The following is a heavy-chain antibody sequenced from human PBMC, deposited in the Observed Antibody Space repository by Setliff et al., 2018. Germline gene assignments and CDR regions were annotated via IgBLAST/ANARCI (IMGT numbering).Heavy chain of an antibody. CDR1: GYTFTSYD. Sequence: SVKVSCKASGYTFTSYDINWVRQAPGQGLEWMGRIIPIFGTANYAQKFQGRVTITADESTSTAYMEMSSLRSEDTAVYYCARDREYCSRTSCYIDYWGQGALVTVSS. J-gene: IGHJ4*02. CDR3: ARDREYCSRTSCYIDY. V-gene: IGHV1-69*13. D-gene: IGHD2-2*02. CDR2: IIPIFGTA.